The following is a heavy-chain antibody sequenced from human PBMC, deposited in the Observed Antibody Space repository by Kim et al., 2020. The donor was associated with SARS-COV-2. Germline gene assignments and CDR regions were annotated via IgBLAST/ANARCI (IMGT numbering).Heavy chain of an antibody. J-gene: IGHJ2*01. V-gene: IGHV4-31*03. CDR2: IYYSGST. Sequence: SETLSLTCTVSGGSISSGGYYWSWIRQHPGKGLEWIGYIYYSGSTYYNPSLKSRVTISVDTSKNQFSLKLSSVTAADTAVYYCARGGGLEMGWYFDLWGRGTLVTVSS. D-gene: IGHD3-16*01. CDR1: GGSISSGGYY. CDR3: ARGGGLEMGWYFDL.